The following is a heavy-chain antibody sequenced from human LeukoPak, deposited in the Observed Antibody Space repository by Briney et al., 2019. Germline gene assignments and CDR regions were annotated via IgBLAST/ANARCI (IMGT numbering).Heavy chain of an antibody. CDR3: ARVGRSATIIPITTIFGVATGPLDY. V-gene: IGHV3-30-3*01. Sequence: PGGSLRLSCAAPGFTFSSYAMHWVRQAPGKGLEWVAVISYDGSNKYYADSVKGRFTISRDNSKNTLYLQMNSLRAEDTAVYYCARVGRSATIIPITTIFGVATGPLDYWGQGTLVTVSS. D-gene: IGHD3-3*01. J-gene: IGHJ4*02. CDR1: GFTFSSYA. CDR2: ISYDGSNK.